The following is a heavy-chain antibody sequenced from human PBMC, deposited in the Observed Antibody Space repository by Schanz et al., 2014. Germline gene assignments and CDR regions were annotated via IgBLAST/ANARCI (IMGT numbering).Heavy chain of an antibody. D-gene: IGHD1-26*01. V-gene: IGHV3-33*05. CDR1: GFTFSSYG. CDR3: AREVGGSFGQHY. Sequence: QVQLVESGGGVVQPGRSLRLSCAASGFTFSSYGMHWVRQAPGKGLEWVAVISYDGSNKYYTDSVKGRFTISRDNAKNLMYLHLNSLRAEDTAVYYCAREVGGSFGQHYWGQGALVTVSS. CDR2: ISYDGSNK. J-gene: IGHJ4*02.